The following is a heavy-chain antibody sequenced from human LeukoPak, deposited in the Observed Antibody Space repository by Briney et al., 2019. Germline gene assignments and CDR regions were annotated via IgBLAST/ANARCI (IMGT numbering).Heavy chain of an antibody. Sequence: PSETLCLSCNVSGGSIGSRSFYWGWIRQPPGKGLEFIGSIDHSGNTNYNSSLKSRVTISADTSRNQFSLKLRSVTAADTAVYYCARRTSGGYSGYIDRWRERTLVSVSS. CDR2: IDHSGNT. CDR3: ARRTSGGYSGYIDR. CDR1: GGSIGSRSFY. D-gene: IGHD5-12*01. J-gene: IGHJ5*02. V-gene: IGHV4-39*01.